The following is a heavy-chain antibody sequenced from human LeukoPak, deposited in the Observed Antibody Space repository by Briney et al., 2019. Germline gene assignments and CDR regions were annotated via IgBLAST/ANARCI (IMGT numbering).Heavy chain of an antibody. J-gene: IGHJ4*02. V-gene: IGHV3-30*18. CDR2: ISYDGSNK. CDR3: AKSGVRGQYYFDS. CDR1: GFTFSSYG. Sequence: GGSLRLSCAASGFTFSSYGMHWVRQAPGKGLEWVAVISYDGSNKYYADSVKGRFTISKDNSKNTVYLQMNSLRAEDTAVYYCAKSGVRGQYYFDSWGQGTLVTVSS. D-gene: IGHD1-26*01.